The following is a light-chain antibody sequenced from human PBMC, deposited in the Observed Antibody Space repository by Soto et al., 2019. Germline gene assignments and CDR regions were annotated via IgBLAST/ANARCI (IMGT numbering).Light chain of an antibody. V-gene: IGKV3-20*01. CDR3: QQYGNSPTWT. Sequence: EIVLTQSPGTLSLSPGERATLSCRASQSVSSSYLAWYQQKPGQAPRLLIYGASSRATGIPDRFSGSGSGTDFTLTISRLEPEHFAVYYCQQYGNSPTWTFGQGTKVEIK. J-gene: IGKJ1*01. CDR1: QSVSSSY. CDR2: GAS.